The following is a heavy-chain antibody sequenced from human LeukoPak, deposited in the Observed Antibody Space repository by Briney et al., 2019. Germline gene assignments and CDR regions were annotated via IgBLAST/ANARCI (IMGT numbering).Heavy chain of an antibody. D-gene: IGHD6-19*01. CDR3: AKTVGIAVAGTVY. CDR2: VSGSGGST. CDR1: GFTFSSYA. Sequence: GASLRLSCAASGFTFSSYAMSWVRQAPGKGLEWVSGVSGSGGSTYYADSVKGRFTISRDNSKNTLYLQMNSLRAEDTAVYYCAKTVGIAVAGTVYWGQGTLVTVSS. V-gene: IGHV3-23*01. J-gene: IGHJ4*02.